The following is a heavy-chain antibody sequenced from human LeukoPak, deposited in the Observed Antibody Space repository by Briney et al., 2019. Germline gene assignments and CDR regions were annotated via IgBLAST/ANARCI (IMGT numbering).Heavy chain of an antibody. D-gene: IGHD6-13*01. CDR2: ISGSGGNT. J-gene: IGHJ4*02. CDR1: GFTFSSYA. CDR3: AKDGLAAARAYYFDY. V-gene: IGHV3-23*01. Sequence: PGGSLRLSCAASGFTFSSYAMSWVRQAPGKGLEWVSAISGSGGNTYYADSVKGRFTISRDNSENTLYLQMNSLRVEDTAVYYCAKDGLAAARAYYFDYWGQGTLVTVSS.